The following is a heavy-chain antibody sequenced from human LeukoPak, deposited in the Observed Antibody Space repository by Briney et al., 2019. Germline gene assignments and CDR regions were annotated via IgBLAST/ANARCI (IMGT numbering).Heavy chain of an antibody. D-gene: IGHD2-8*02. J-gene: IGHJ4*02. Sequence: GRSLRLSCEASGFTFNNYAMHWVRQAPGKGLEWVAVMSSDGNNEYLADSVRGRFTISRDNSKNTLYLQMNSLRIEDTAVYYCARGDQARHCAGGVCYTREGQNYFDQWGQGALVTVSS. V-gene: IGHV3-30*04. CDR1: GFTFNNYA. CDR3: ARGDQARHCAGGVCYTREGQNYFDQ. CDR2: MSSDGNNE.